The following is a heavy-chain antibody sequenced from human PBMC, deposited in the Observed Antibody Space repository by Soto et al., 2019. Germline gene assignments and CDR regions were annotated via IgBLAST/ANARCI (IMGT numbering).Heavy chain of an antibody. CDR3: AKDPSAPVDYYYGMDV. Sequence: PGGSLRLSCAASGFTFSSYAMSWVRQAPGKGLEWVSAISGSGGSTYYADSVKGRFTISRDNSKNTLYLQMNSLRAEDTAVYYCAKDPSAPVDYYYGMDVWGQGTTVTSP. J-gene: IGHJ6*02. CDR1: GFTFSSYA. CDR2: ISGSGGST. V-gene: IGHV3-23*01. D-gene: IGHD6-6*01.